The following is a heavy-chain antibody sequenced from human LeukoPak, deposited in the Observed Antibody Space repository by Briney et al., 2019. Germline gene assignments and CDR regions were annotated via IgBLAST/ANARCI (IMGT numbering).Heavy chain of an antibody. D-gene: IGHD1-26*01. J-gene: IGHJ4*02. Sequence: GGSLRLSCAASGFTFDDYGMSWVRQAPGKGLEWVSGINWNGGSTGYADSVKGRFTISRDNSKNTLFLQMNSLRAEDTAVYFCVKDGDNSGSYLVYWGQGTLVTVSS. V-gene: IGHV3-20*04. CDR3: VKDGDNSGSYLVY. CDR1: GFTFDDYG. CDR2: INWNGGST.